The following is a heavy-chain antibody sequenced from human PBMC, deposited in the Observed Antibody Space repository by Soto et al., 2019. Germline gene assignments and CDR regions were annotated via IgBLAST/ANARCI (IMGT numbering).Heavy chain of an antibody. D-gene: IGHD6-19*01. CDR1: GDSVSSNSAA. J-gene: IGHJ6*02. Sequence: PSQTLSLTCAISGDSVSSNSAAWNWIRQSPSRGLEWLGRTYYRSKWYNDYAVSVKSRITINPDTSKNQFSLQLNSVNPEDTAVYYCARDLRRLAVGDYYYYGMDVWGQGTTVTVSS. CDR3: ARDLRRLAVGDYYYYGMDV. CDR2: TYYRSKWYN. V-gene: IGHV6-1*01.